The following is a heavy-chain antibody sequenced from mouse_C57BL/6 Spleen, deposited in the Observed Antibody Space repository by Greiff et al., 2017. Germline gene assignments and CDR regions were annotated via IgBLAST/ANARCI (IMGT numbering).Heavy chain of an antibody. J-gene: IGHJ1*03. D-gene: IGHD2-2*01. CDR1: GFTFSSYA. Sequence: EVQRVESGGGLVKPGGSLKLSCAASGFTFSSYAMSWVRQTPEKRLEWVATISDGGSYTYYPDNVKGRFTISRDNAKDNLYLQMSHLKSEDTAMYYCARVEIYYGYDVRYFDVWGTGTTVTVSS. CDR3: ARVEIYYGYDVRYFDV. CDR2: ISDGGSYT. V-gene: IGHV5-4*01.